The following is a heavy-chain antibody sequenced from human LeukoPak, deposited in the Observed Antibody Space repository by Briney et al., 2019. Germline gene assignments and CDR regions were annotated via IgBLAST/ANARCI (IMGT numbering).Heavy chain of an antibody. V-gene: IGHV1-46*01. CDR2: TDPSSGNV. Sequence: ASVKVSCKASGYSFTNYGITWVRQAPGQGLEWMGMTDPSSGNVNYPKKFQGRVAVTRDTSTSTLYMELSSLRSDDTAVYYCAREPTGGSCYFDYWGQGTLVTISS. CDR3: AREPTGGSCYFDY. J-gene: IGHJ4*02. D-gene: IGHD1-26*01. CDR1: GYSFTNYG.